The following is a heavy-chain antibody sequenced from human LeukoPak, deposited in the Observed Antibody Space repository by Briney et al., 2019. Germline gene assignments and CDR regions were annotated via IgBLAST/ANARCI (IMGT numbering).Heavy chain of an antibody. V-gene: IGHV3-7*01. CDR2: IKQDGSEK. Sequence: GGSLRLSCAASGFTFRNYWMSWVRQAPGKGLEWVANIKQDGSEKYYVDSVKGRFTISRDNAENSLYLQMNSLRAEDTAVYYCARTGASRLVGIAAAGYYFDYWGQGTLVTVSS. CDR1: GFTFRNYW. CDR3: ARTGASRLVGIAAAGYYFDY. J-gene: IGHJ4*02. D-gene: IGHD6-13*01.